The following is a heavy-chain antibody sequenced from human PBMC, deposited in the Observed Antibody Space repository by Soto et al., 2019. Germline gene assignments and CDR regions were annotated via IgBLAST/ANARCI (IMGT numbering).Heavy chain of an antibody. V-gene: IGHV4-59*13. Sequence: KASETPSLTFPISGGSFGTNYWSWIRQAPGKGLEWIGYTYHTGSTKYNPSLKSRATISVDTSKNKFSLTLNSADAADTAVYYCAKDSAGRGTFDPWGQGILVTVSS. D-gene: IGHD3-10*01. CDR2: TYHTGST. CDR3: AKDSAGRGTFDP. CDR1: GGSFGTNY. J-gene: IGHJ5*02.